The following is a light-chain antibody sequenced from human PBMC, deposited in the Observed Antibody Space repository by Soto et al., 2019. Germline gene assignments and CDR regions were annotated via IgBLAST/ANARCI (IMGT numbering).Light chain of an antibody. J-gene: IGLJ1*01. CDR1: SSDVGGYNY. CDR2: DVS. V-gene: IGLV2-14*03. CDR3: SSYTTSNSRQIV. Sequence: QSVLTQPASVSGSPGQSITISCTGTSSDVGGYNYVSWYQHHPGKAPKLMIFDVSNRPSGVSNRFSRSKSGNTASLTISGLQPEDAGDYYCSSYTTSNSRQIVFGTGTKLTVL.